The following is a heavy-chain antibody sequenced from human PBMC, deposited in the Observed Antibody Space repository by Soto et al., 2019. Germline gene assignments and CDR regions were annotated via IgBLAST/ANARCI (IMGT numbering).Heavy chain of an antibody. D-gene: IGHD2-21*02. J-gene: IGHJ4*02. V-gene: IGHV3-53*01. Sequence: GGSLRLSCAVSGFTVTNNHVTWVRQSTGKGLECVSVIWNNGRTSYADSVKGRFTISRDNSKNTVYLQMKSLRAEDTAMYYCTGFGGNSVWGQGTLVTV. CDR3: TGFGGNSV. CDR2: IWNNGRT. CDR1: GFTVTNNH.